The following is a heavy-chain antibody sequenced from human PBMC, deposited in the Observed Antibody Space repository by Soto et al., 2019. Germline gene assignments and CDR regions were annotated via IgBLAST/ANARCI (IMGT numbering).Heavy chain of an antibody. CDR3: ARDRGSSIEYFQH. D-gene: IGHD6-13*01. CDR2: ICYDGSNK. V-gene: IGHV3-33*01. J-gene: IGHJ1*01. Sequence: QVQLVESVGGVVQPGRSLRLSCAASGFTFSSYGMHWVRQAPGKGLEWVAVICYDGSNKYYADYVKGRFTISRDNSKNTLYLQMNSLRAEDTAVYYCARDRGSSIEYFQHWGQGTLVTVSS. CDR1: GFTFSSYG.